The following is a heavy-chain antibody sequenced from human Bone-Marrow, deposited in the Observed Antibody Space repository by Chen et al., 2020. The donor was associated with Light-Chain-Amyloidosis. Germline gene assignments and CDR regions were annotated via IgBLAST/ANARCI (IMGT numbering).Heavy chain of an antibody. CDR2: IYPDDSDA. CDR3: ARRRDGYNFDY. J-gene: IGHJ4*02. CDR1: GNTFPKYW. V-gene: IGHV5-51*01. D-gene: IGHD5-12*01. Sequence: EVQLEQSGPEVKKPGESLKISCKGAGNTFPKYWIGWVRQKPGKGLEWKGVIYPDDSDARYSPSFEGQVTISADKSITTAYLQWRSLKASDTAMYYCARRRDGYNFDYWGQGTLVTVSS.